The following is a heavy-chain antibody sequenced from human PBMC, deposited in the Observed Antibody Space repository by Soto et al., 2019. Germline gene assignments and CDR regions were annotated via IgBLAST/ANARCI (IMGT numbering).Heavy chain of an antibody. CDR2: ISYDGSNK. D-gene: IGHD2-15*01. J-gene: IGHJ6*02. Sequence: GGPLRLSCAASGFTFSSYGMHWVRQAPGKGLEWVAVISYDGSNKYYADSVKGRFTISRDNSKNTLYLQMNSLRAEDTAVYYCAKDLLGYCSGGSCYAGQYGMDVWGQGTTDTVSS. CDR3: AKDLLGYCSGGSCYAGQYGMDV. CDR1: GFTFSSYG. V-gene: IGHV3-30*18.